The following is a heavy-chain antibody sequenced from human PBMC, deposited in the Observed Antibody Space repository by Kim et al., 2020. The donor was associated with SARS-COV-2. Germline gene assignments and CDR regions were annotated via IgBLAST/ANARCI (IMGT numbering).Heavy chain of an antibody. CDR2: IKQDGSEK. D-gene: IGHD5-12*01. CDR1: GFTFSSYW. CDR3: ARGRFPPGNPTRRSRRDGYNYYFDY. V-gene: IGHV3-7*01. Sequence: GGSLRLSCAASGFTFSSYWMSWVRQAPGKGLEWVANIKQDGSEKYYVDSVKGRFTISRDNAKNSLYLQMNSLRAEDTAVYYCARGRFPPGNPTRRSRRDGYNYYFDYWGQGTLVTVSS. J-gene: IGHJ4*02.